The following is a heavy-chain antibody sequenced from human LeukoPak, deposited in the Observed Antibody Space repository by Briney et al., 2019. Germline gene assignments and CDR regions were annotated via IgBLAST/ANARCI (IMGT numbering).Heavy chain of an antibody. CDR2: ITAYNGNR. V-gene: IGHV1-18*01. CDR1: GYTFTSYG. D-gene: IGHD1-26*01. J-gene: IGHJ5*02. Sequence: ASVKVSCKASGYTFTSYGISWVRQAPGQGLEWMGWITAYNGNRNYAQKLQGRVTITRNTSISTAYMELSSLRSEDTAVYYCVRSHEWDSNWFDPWGQGTLVTVSS. CDR3: VRSHEWDSNWFDP.